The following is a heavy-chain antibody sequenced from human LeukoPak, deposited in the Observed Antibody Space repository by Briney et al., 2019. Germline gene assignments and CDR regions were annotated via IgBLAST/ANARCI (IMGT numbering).Heavy chain of an antibody. Sequence: GGSLRLSCAASGFTFSSYAMSWVRQAPGKGLEWVSAISGSGGSTYYADPVKGRFTISRDNSKNTLYLQMNSLRAEDTAVYYCAKVHKRFLEWLFGGGYDYWGQGTLVTVSS. D-gene: IGHD3-3*01. J-gene: IGHJ4*02. V-gene: IGHV3-23*01. CDR3: AKVHKRFLEWLFGGGYDY. CDR2: ISGSGGST. CDR1: GFTFSSYA.